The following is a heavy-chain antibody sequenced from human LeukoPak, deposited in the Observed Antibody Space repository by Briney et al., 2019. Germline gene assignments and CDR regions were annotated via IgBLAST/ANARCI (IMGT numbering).Heavy chain of an antibody. D-gene: IGHD1-26*01. J-gene: IGHJ4*02. CDR2: ITYDGST. V-gene: IGHV4-34*01. Sequence: PSETLSLTCAVFGGSFDGYYWSWIRQPPGKGLEWIGEITYDGSTNYNPSLKSRVTLSVDTSKNQFSLKLTSVTAADTAVYYCARAYSEWKLLNVFDYWGQGTLVTVSS. CDR3: ARAYSEWKLLNVFDY. CDR1: GGSFDGYY.